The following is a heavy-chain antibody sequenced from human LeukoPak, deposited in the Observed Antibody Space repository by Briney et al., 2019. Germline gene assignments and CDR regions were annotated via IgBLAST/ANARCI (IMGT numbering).Heavy chain of an antibody. J-gene: IGHJ3*02. CDR1: GFTFSDYP. CDR2: IPSPGDK. Sequence: GGSLRLSCAASGFTFSDYPMTWVRQAPGKGLEWVSAIPSPGDKHYADSVKGRFTISRDNSKNTLYLQMDSLRAEDTAVYYCAKRLYSSGWSAFDIWGQGTMVTVSS. D-gene: IGHD6-19*01. V-gene: IGHV3-23*01. CDR3: AKRLYSSGWSAFDI.